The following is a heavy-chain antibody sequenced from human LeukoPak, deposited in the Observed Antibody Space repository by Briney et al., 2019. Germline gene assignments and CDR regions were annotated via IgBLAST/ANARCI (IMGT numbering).Heavy chain of an antibody. V-gene: IGHV3-33*01. Sequence: GRSLRLSCAASGFTFSSYGMHWVRQAPGKGLEWVAVIWYGGSNKYYADSVKGRFTISRDNSKNTLYLQMNSLRAEDTAVYYCARSKGIAAAISNWFDPWGQGTLVTVSS. J-gene: IGHJ5*02. D-gene: IGHD6-13*01. CDR2: IWYGGSNK. CDR3: ARSKGIAAAISNWFDP. CDR1: GFTFSSYG.